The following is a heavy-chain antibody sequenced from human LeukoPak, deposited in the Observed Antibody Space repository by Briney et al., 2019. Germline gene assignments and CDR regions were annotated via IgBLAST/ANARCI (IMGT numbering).Heavy chain of an antibody. CDR2: IYYSGST. V-gene: IGHV4-39*01. CDR1: GGSISSSSYS. Sequence: SETLSLTCTVSGGSISSSSYSWGWIRQPPGKGLEWIGSIYYSGSTYYNPSLKSRVTISVDTSKNQFSLKLSSVTAADTAVYYCARHSAVAGAFDYWGQGTLVTVSS. D-gene: IGHD6-19*01. CDR3: ARHSAVAGAFDY. J-gene: IGHJ4*02.